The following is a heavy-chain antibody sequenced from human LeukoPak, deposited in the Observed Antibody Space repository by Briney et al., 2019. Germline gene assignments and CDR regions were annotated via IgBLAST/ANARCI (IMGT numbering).Heavy chain of an antibody. D-gene: IGHD3-22*01. Sequence: GGSLRLSCAASGFTFSSYWMSWVRQAPGRGLEWVGRIKSKTDGGTTDYAAPVKGRFTISRDDSTNTLYLQMNSLKTEDTAVYYCARDQGTMIVPDRPFDYWGQGTLVTVSS. V-gene: IGHV3-15*01. CDR2: IKSKTDGGTT. CDR1: GFTFSSYW. J-gene: IGHJ4*02. CDR3: ARDQGTMIVPDRPFDY.